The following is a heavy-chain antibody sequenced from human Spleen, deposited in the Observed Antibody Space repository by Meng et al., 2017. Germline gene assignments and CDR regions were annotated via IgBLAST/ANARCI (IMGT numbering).Heavy chain of an antibody. Sequence: GESLKISCAASEFSFSNYGMHRVRQAPGKGLEWGAVIWYDESKEYYAASVKGRFTISRNNSKNTLYLQMNSLGEEDSAVYYGARDRGLFSSVWTPLSSWGQGTLVTVSS. CDR3: ARDRGLFSSVWTPLSS. J-gene: IGHJ5*02. D-gene: IGHD6-19*01. CDR1: EFSFSNYG. CDR2: IWYDESKE. V-gene: IGHV3-33*01.